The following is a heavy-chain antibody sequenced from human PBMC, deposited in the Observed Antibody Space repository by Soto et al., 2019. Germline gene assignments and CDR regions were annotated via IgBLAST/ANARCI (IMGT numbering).Heavy chain of an antibody. CDR2: INPNSGGT. CDR1: GYTFTGYY. Sequence: GASVKVSCKASGYTFTGYYMHWVRQAPGQGLEWMGWINPNSGGTKYAQKFQGRVTMTRDTSISTAYMELSRLRSDDTAVYYCARYKGAAGTWWLGPWGQGTLVTVYS. CDR3: ARYKGAAGTWWLGP. J-gene: IGHJ5*02. V-gene: IGHV1-2*02. D-gene: IGHD6-13*01.